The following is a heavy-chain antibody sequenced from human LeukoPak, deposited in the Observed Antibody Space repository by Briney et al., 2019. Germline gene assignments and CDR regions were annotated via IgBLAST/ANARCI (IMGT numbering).Heavy chain of an antibody. V-gene: IGHV3-23*01. Sequence: GKSLRLSCAASGFTFSTYAMSWVRQAPGKGLEWVSGISGSGGSTYYADSVKGRFTISRDNSKNTLYLQMNSLRAEDTAVYYCAKALRFLEFLFDYWGQGTLVTVSS. CDR3: AKALRFLEFLFDY. CDR2: ISGSGGST. D-gene: IGHD3-3*01. J-gene: IGHJ4*02. CDR1: GFTFSTYA.